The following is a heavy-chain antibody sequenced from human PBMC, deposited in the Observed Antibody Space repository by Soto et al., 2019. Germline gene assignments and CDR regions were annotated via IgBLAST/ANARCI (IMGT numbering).Heavy chain of an antibody. D-gene: IGHD6-19*01. CDR3: ARHPVAHRFLDY. CDR1: GGSISSYY. Sequence: SETLSLTCTVSGGSISSYYWSWIRQPPGKGLEWIGYIYYSGSTNYNPSLKSRVTISVDTSKNQFSLKLSSVTAADTAVYYCARHPVAHRFLDYWGQGTLVTVSS. J-gene: IGHJ4*02. CDR2: IYYSGST. V-gene: IGHV4-59*08.